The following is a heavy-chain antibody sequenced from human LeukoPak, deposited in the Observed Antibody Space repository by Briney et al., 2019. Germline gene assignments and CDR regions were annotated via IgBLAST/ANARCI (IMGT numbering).Heavy chain of an antibody. Sequence: PSETLSLTCSVSGDSISTYYWTWIRQPAGKGLEWIGRIYISGTPNYNPSLRGRVTMSIDTSMNQFSLKLTSVTAADTAVYYCAREKMTTITTIDYSGQGTLVTVSS. V-gene: IGHV4-4*07. CDR2: IYISGTP. J-gene: IGHJ4*02. CDR1: GDSISTYY. CDR3: AREKMTTITTIDY. D-gene: IGHD4-11*01.